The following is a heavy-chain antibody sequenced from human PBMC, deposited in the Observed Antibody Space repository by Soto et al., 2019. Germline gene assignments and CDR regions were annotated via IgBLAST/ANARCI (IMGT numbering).Heavy chain of an antibody. Sequence: ASVKVSCKAPRDTFTSYYINGVRQAPGQGLEWMGVINPHGGSTAYAQKFKGRVTLTRDTSASTVYMEVSSLTSEDTAMYYCARSSGGNFGIIIEGTNWFAPWGQGTLVTVSS. CDR3: ARSSGGNFGIIIEGTNWFAP. V-gene: IGHV1-46*01. CDR2: INPHGGST. D-gene: IGHD1-26*01. J-gene: IGHJ5*02. CDR1: RDTFTSYY.